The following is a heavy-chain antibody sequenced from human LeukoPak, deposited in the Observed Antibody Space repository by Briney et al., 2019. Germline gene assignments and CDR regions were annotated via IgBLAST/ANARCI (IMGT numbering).Heavy chain of an antibody. J-gene: IGHJ3*02. Sequence: SETLSLTCTVSGGSISGSSYYWGWIRQPPGKGLEWIGSIYYSGSTYYNPSLKSRVTISVDTSKNQFSLKLSSVTAADTAVYYCARVPIADRPRAHAFDIWGQGTMVTVSS. CDR3: ARVPIADRPRAHAFDI. V-gene: IGHV4-39*07. D-gene: IGHD6-6*01. CDR2: IYYSGST. CDR1: GGSISGSSYY.